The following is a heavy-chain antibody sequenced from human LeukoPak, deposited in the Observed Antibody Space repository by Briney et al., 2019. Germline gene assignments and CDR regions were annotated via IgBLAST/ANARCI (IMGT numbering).Heavy chain of an antibody. CDR2: ISSSSGYI. V-gene: IGHV3-21*01. D-gene: IGHD1-26*01. Sequence: GGSLRLSCAASGFTFSSYAMSWLRQAPGKGLEWVSSISSSSGYIYYADSVKGRFTISRDNAKNSLYLQMNSLRAEDTSVYYCARDTSGKGDWYFDLWGRGTLVTVSS. CDR3: ARDTSGKGDWYFDL. J-gene: IGHJ2*01. CDR1: GFTFSSYA.